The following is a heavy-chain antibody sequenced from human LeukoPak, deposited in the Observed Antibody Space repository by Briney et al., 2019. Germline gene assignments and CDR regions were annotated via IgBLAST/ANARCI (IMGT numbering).Heavy chain of an antibody. D-gene: IGHD6-19*01. Sequence: LSLTCTVSGGSISSSSYYWGWIRQPPGKGLEWIGSIYYSGSTYYNPSLKSRVTISVDTSKNQFSLKLSSVTAADTAVYYCARPQSRGWAPFDPWGQGTLVTVSS. CDR3: ARPQSRGWAPFDP. CDR2: IYYSGST. J-gene: IGHJ5*02. V-gene: IGHV4-39*01. CDR1: GGSISSSSYY.